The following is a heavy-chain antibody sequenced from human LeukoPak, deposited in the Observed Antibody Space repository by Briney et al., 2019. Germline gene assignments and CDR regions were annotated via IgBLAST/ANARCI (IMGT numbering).Heavy chain of an antibody. CDR1: GFTFSSNG. D-gene: IGHD1-26*01. Sequence: GGSLILSCAASGFTFSSNGMHWVRQGPGKGLEWVTFIWYDGSNKYYADSVKGRFTISRDNSKNTLYLQMNSLRADDTAVYYCARDRGNSYFDYRGQGTLVTVSS. J-gene: IGHJ4*02. CDR3: ARDRGNSYFDY. CDR2: IWYDGSNK. V-gene: IGHV3-33*01.